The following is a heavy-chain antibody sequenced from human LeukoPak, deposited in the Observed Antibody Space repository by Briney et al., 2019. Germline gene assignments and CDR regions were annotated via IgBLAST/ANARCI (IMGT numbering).Heavy chain of an antibody. D-gene: IGHD2-2*01. CDR3: ASRYCSSTSCLP. Sequence: PGGSLRLSFAASGFTFSAYSMSWVRQAPGKGLEWVSSISSSSSYISYADSVKGRFTISRDNAKNSLYLQMNSLRAEDTAVYYCASRYCSSTSCLPWGQGTLVTVSS. CDR2: ISSSSSYI. J-gene: IGHJ5*02. V-gene: IGHV3-21*01. CDR1: GFTFSAYS.